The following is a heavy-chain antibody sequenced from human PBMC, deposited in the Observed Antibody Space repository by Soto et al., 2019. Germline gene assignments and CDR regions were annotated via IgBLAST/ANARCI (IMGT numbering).Heavy chain of an antibody. Sequence: ASAKVSCKASGGTFSSYAISWVRQAPGQGLEWMGGIIPIFGTANYAQKFQGRVTITADESTSTAYMELSSLRSEDTAVYYCARAGGSGGSSNDAFDIWGQGTMVTVSS. CDR3: ARAGGSGGSSNDAFDI. D-gene: IGHD2-15*01. CDR2: IIPIFGTA. CDR1: GGTFSSYA. V-gene: IGHV1-69*13. J-gene: IGHJ3*02.